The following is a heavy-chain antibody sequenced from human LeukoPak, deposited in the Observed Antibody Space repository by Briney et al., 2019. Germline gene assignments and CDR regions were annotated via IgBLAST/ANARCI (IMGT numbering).Heavy chain of an antibody. D-gene: IGHD6-19*01. Sequence: SETLSLTCTVSGGSISSYYWSWIRQPPGKGLEWIGRIYTSGSTNYNPSLKSRVTMSVDTSKNQFSLKLSSVTAADTAVYYCARGLLNRSVAGRLWAFDIWGQGTMVTVSS. CDR1: GGSISSYY. CDR3: ARGLLNRSVAGRLWAFDI. CDR2: IYTSGST. V-gene: IGHV4-4*07. J-gene: IGHJ3*02.